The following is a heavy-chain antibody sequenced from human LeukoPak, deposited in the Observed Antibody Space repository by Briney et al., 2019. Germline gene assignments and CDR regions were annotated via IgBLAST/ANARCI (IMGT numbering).Heavy chain of an antibody. J-gene: IGHJ4*02. CDR2: IIPILGIA. D-gene: IGHD6-13*01. Sequence: AVPVSCKASGGSFSSYAISRVRQAPGRGVEGVGRIIPILGIANYAQKFQGRVTITADKSTSTAYMELSSLRSEDTAVYYCATKGYSNTADYYFDYWGQGTLVTVSS. V-gene: IGHV1-69*04. CDR3: ATKGYSNTADYYFDY. CDR1: GGSFSSYA.